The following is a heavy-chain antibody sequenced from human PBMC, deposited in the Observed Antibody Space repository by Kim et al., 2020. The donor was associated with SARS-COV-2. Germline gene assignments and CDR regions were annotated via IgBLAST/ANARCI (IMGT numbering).Heavy chain of an antibody. V-gene: IGHV3-23*01. Sequence: GGSLRLSCAASGFTFRNYAMSWVRQAPGKGLEWVSSITAGGGGTYYADSVKGRFTISRDNSKNTLYLHMNSLRAEDTAVYYCAKDAGYSGYDWVLDYWGQGTLVTVSS. J-gene: IGHJ4*02. D-gene: IGHD5-12*01. CDR3: AKDAGYSGYDWVLDY. CDR1: GFTFRNYA. CDR2: ITAGGGGT.